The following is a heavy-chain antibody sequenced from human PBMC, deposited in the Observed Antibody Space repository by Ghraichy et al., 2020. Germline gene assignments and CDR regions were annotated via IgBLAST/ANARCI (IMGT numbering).Heavy chain of an antibody. Sequence: SETLSLTCAVYGGSFSGYYWSWIRQPPGKGLEWIGEINHSGSTNYNPSLKSRVTISVDTSKNQFSLKLSSVTAADTAVYYCARGRPTMVQGRRTNAFDIWGQGTMVTVSS. D-gene: IGHD3-10*01. CDR2: INHSGST. CDR1: GGSFSGYY. V-gene: IGHV4-34*01. J-gene: IGHJ3*02. CDR3: ARGRPTMVQGRRTNAFDI.